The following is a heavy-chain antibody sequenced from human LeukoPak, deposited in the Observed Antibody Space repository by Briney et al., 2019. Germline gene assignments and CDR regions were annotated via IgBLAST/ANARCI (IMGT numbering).Heavy chain of an antibody. V-gene: IGHV7-4-1*02. D-gene: IGHD2-2*01. CDR3: ARRGYCTIDSCYQSYTFDY. CDR2: INTNTGNP. CDR1: GYTFTSYA. J-gene: IGHJ4*02. Sequence: ASVKVSCKASGYTFTSYAMNWVRQAPGQGLEWMGWINTNTGNPTYAQGFTGRFVFFLDTSVSTAYLQISSLKAEDTAVYYCARRGYCTIDSCYQSYTFDYWGQGTLVTVSS.